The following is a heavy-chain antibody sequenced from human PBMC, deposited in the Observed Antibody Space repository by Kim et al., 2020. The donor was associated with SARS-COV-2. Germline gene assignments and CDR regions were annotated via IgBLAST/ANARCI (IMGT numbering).Heavy chain of an antibody. J-gene: IGHJ4*02. CDR1: GGSISSGGYY. V-gene: IGHV4-31*03. CDR3: ARAKAVAGPWAFDY. D-gene: IGHD6-19*01. CDR2: IYYSGST. Sequence: SETLSLTCTVSGGSISSGGYYWSWIRQHPGKGLEWIGYIYYSGSTYYNPSLKSRVTISVDTSKNQFSLKLSSVTAADTAVYYCARAKAVAGPWAFDYWGQGTLVTVSS.